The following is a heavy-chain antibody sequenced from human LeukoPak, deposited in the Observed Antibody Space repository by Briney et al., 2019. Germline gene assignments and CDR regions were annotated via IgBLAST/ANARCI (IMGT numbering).Heavy chain of an antibody. CDR1: GYTFTSYG. D-gene: IGHD3-22*01. J-gene: IGHJ4*02. V-gene: IGHV1-18*01. Sequence: ASVKVSCKASGYTFTSYGISWVRQAPGQGLEWMGWISAYNGNTNYGQRLQGRVTMTTDTSTSTAYMELRSLRSDDTAVYYCARDLHSYYYDSSGYHYWGQGTLVTVSS. CDR3: ARDLHSYYYDSSGYHY. CDR2: ISAYNGNT.